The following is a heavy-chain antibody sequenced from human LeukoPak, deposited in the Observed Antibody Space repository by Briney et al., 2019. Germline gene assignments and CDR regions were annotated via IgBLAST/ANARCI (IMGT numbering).Heavy chain of an antibody. D-gene: IGHD5-12*01. CDR3: AKGPQLYSGYHPDY. CDR1: GLTFSSDA. J-gene: IGHJ4*02. V-gene: IGHV3-23*01. CDR2: ITGSDDRT. Sequence: PGGSLRLSCAASGLTFSSDAVTWVRQAPGEGLEWVSTITGSDDRTYYADSVKGRFTISRDYSKNTVHLQLNSLRAEDTAMYYCAKGPQLYSGYHPDYWGQGTLVTVSS.